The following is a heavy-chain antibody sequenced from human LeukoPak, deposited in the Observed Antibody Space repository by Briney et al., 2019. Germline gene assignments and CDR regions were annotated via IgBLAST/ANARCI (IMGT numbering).Heavy chain of an antibody. V-gene: IGHV4-4*09. CDR1: RDSLNDHY. CDR3: ARQRCSGGSCYRVDQLYYMDV. D-gene: IGHD2-15*01. J-gene: IGHJ6*03. Sequence: SAALSLTCTVSRDSLNDHYWSWMRQPPGEGLDWIAYTYSSVSTNYNLSIKSRVTLSIDTSKSQFSLKLHSVTAVDAGVYYCARQRCSGGSCYRVDQLYYMDVWGKGTTVTVS. CDR2: TYSSVST.